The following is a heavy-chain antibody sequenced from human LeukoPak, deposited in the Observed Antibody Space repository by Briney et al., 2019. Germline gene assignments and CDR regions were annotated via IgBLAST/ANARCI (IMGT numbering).Heavy chain of an antibody. Sequence: SETLSLTCTVSGGXISSSSYYWGWIRQPPGKGLEWIGSIYFSGSTHHSPSLKSRVILSIDTSKNQLSLKLSSVTAADTAVYYCARRPTSSIVGATTNYFDHWGQGTLVTVSS. J-gene: IGHJ4*02. D-gene: IGHD1-26*01. V-gene: IGHV4-39*01. CDR2: IYFSGST. CDR3: ARRPTSSIVGATTNYFDH. CDR1: GGXISSSSYY.